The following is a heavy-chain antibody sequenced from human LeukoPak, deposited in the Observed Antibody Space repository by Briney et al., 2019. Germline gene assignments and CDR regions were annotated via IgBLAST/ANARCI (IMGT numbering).Heavy chain of an antibody. J-gene: IGHJ4*02. Sequence: ASVKVSCKASGYVLTDYYIHWVPPAPRQGLEWMGWINPYTGGTNYAQKFRGRVTMTRDTSISTAYVDLSRLTSDDTAVYYCARSEIDCNTGFCYKEPCDSWGQGTLVTVSS. CDR3: ARSEIDCNTGFCYKEPCDS. CDR2: INPYTGGT. V-gene: IGHV1-2*02. CDR1: GYVLTDYY. D-gene: IGHD2-8*01.